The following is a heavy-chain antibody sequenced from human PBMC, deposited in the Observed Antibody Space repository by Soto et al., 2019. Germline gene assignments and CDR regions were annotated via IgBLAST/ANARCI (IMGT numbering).Heavy chain of an antibody. V-gene: IGHV3-23*01. CDR1: GFTLSNFA. Sequence: EVQVLESGGGLVQPGGSLRLSCAASGFTLSNFAMSWVRQAPGKGLEWVAVISDRGGSTDYAASVKGRCTISRDNSNNTVYLQMNNLRAEDTAVYYCARDEYYYASRRYYRFDQWCHGTLVTVSS. D-gene: IGHD3-22*01. CDR2: ISDRGGST. CDR3: ARDEYYYASRRYYRFDQ. J-gene: IGHJ4*01.